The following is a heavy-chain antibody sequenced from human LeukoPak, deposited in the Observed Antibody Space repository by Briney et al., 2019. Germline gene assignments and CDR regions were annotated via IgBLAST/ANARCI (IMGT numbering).Heavy chain of an antibody. CDR1: GFIFSDYW. CDR3: KSGGAAPGSFNN. J-gene: IGHJ4*02. Sequence: GGSLRLSCVASGFIFSDYWMSWMRQAPGKGLEWVANIKYDGDEEYYVDSVKGRFTISRDNAKNSLYLQLNSLRVEDTAVYYCKSGGAAPGSFNNWGQGTLVTVSP. V-gene: IGHV3-7*01. CDR2: IKYDGDEE. D-gene: IGHD6-13*01.